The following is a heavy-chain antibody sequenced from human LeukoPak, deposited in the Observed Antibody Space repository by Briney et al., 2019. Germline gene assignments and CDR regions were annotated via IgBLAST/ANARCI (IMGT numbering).Heavy chain of an antibody. CDR3: AKDPHYYGSGSYGDYFDY. D-gene: IGHD3-10*01. V-gene: IGHV3-30*18. CDR2: ISYDGSNK. Sequence: GGSLRLSCAASGFTFSSYGMHWVRQAPGKELEWVAVISYDGSNKYYADSVKGRFTISRDNSKNTLYLQMNSLRAEDTAVYYCAKDPHYYGSGSYGDYFDYWGQGTLVTVSS. CDR1: GFTFSSYG. J-gene: IGHJ4*02.